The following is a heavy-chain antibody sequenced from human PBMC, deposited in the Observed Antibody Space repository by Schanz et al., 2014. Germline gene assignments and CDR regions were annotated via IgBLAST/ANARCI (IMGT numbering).Heavy chain of an antibody. CDR1: GYTFTSYG. D-gene: IGHD3-22*01. V-gene: IGHV1-18*01. CDR2: ISPYNGNT. CDR3: AREVGLYDRGWFDP. J-gene: IGHJ5*02. Sequence: QVQLVQSGAEVKKPGASVKVSCKASGYTFTSYGISWVRQAPGQGLEWMGWISPYNGNTNYAQKLQGRVTMTADTSTSTAYMDLRSLRSEDTAVYYCAREVGLYDRGWFDPWGQGTLVNVSS.